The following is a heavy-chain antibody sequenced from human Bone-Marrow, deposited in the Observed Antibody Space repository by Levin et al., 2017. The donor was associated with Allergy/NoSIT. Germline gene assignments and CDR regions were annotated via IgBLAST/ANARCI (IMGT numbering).Heavy chain of an antibody. Sequence: ESLKISCTVSGGSISGYYWSWIRQPPEKGLEWIGYIYYSGSTKYNASLKSRVTISVDTSKNQFSLELTSVTAADTAVYYCARAIPSGGNSYYYYYMDVWGKGTTVTVSS. J-gene: IGHJ6*03. D-gene: IGHD4-23*01. CDR3: ARAIPSGGNSYYYYYMDV. CDR2: IYYSGST. V-gene: IGHV4-59*01. CDR1: GGSISGYY.